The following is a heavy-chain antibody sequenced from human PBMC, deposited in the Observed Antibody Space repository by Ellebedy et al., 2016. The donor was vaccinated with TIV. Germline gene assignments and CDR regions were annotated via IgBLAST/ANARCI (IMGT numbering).Heavy chain of an antibody. Sequence: MPSETLSLTCSVSGGSLDNSYNYWGWIRQSPGKGLEWIGSVYYSGNIYYNPSLKSRVTISVDTSRNQFSLKLSTVTAADTAVYFGVHFPGYWGQGILVTVSA. D-gene: IGHD1-1*01. CDR3: VHFPGY. CDR2: VYYSGNI. CDR1: GGSLDNSYNY. V-gene: IGHV4-39*01. J-gene: IGHJ4*02.